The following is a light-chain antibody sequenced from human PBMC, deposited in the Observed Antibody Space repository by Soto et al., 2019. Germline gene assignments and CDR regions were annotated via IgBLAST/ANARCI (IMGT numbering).Light chain of an antibody. J-gene: IGLJ2*01. CDR3: GTWDNSLSAAV. CDR1: SSTIGNND. CDR2: DND. Sequence: QSVLTQPPSVSAAPGQRVTISCSGTSSTIGNNDVCWYQQVPGTAPKLLIYDNDKRPSGIPDRFSASKSGTSATLGIAGLQTGDEADYYCGTWDNSLSAAVFGGGTQLTVL. V-gene: IGLV1-51*01.